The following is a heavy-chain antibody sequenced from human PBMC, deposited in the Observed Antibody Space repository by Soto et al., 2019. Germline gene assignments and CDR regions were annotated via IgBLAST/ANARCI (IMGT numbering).Heavy chain of an antibody. V-gene: IGHV4-4*02. Sequence: QVQLQESGPGLVKPSETLSLTCAVSGDSLSGTYWWSWVRQAPGGGLQWIGEISYSGTTHYDPSLLSRVTISMDMSRSEFSLTLISVTAADSAYYYCARHILVTGTPGFDFWGQGILVTVSS. CDR3: ARHILVTGTPGFDF. CDR2: ISYSGTT. J-gene: IGHJ4*02. CDR1: GDSLSGTYW. D-gene: IGHD6-19*01.